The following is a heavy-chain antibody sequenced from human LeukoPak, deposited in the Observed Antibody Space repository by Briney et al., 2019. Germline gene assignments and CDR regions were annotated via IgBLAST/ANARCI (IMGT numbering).Heavy chain of an antibody. D-gene: IGHD1-26*01. CDR2: INPSGST. Sequence: SETLSLTCAVYGGSFSGYYWSWIRQPPGKGLEWIGEINPSGSTNYSPSLKSRVTMSVDTSRKQFSLNLASVTAADTAVYYCAKGITYYPIKYWGQGALVTVS. CDR1: GGSFSGYY. J-gene: IGHJ4*02. V-gene: IGHV4-34*01. CDR3: AKGITYYPIKY.